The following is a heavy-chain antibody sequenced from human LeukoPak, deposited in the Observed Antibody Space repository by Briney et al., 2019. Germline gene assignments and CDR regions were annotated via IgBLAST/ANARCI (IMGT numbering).Heavy chain of an antibody. V-gene: IGHV3-7*01. CDR1: GFTFSSYW. CDR3: AREGNYGDYDYF. CDR2: IKQDGSEK. J-gene: IGHJ4*02. D-gene: IGHD4-17*01. Sequence: GGSLRLSCAVYGFTFSSYWISWVRQAPGKGLEWVGNIKQDGSEKYYVDSVKGRFTISRDNAKNSLYLQMNSLRAEDTAVYFCAREGNYGDYDYFWGQGTLVTVSS.